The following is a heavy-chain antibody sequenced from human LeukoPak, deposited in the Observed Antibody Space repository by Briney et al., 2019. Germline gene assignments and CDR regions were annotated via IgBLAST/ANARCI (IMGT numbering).Heavy chain of an antibody. J-gene: IGHJ4*02. D-gene: IGHD3-3*01. V-gene: IGHV4-61*02. CDR1: GGSISSGGFY. Sequence: PSETLSLTCTVSGGSISSGGFYWSWIRQPAGKGLEWIGRIYTSGSTNYNPSLKSRVTISVDTSKNQFSLKLSSVTAADTAVYYCAREYYDFWSGDPFDYWGQGTLVTVSS. CDR3: AREYYDFWSGDPFDY. CDR2: IYTSGST.